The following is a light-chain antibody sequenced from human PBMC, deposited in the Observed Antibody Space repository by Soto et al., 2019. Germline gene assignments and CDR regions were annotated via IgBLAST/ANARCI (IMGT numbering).Light chain of an antibody. CDR2: GAS. Sequence: EIVMTQSPATLSVSPGERATLSCRASQSVSSNLAWYQQKPGQAPRLLLYGASTRATVIPARFSGSGSGTEFTLTISSLQSEDFAVYYCQQYNNWPPHTFGQGTKLEIK. J-gene: IGKJ2*01. CDR1: QSVSSN. V-gene: IGKV3-15*01. CDR3: QQYNNWPPHT.